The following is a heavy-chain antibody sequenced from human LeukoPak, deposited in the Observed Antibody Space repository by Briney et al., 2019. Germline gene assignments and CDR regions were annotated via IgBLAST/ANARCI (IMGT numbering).Heavy chain of an antibody. V-gene: IGHV3-30*18. D-gene: IGHD4-11*01. CDR1: GFTFSAYG. Sequence: GGSLRLPCVASGFTFSAYGMQWVRQAPGKGLEWVAVISNDGDNKYYSNSVKGRFTISRDSSKNTLYLQMNSLRPEDTAVYSCAKDLTTLFLASDVWGLGTMVTVSS. CDR3: AKDLTTLFLASDV. CDR2: ISNDGDNK. J-gene: IGHJ3*01.